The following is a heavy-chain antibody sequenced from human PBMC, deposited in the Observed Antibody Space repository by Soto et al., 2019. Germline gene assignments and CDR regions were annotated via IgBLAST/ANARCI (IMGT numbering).Heavy chain of an antibody. V-gene: IGHV4-38-2*01. D-gene: IGHD1-20*01. CDR2: IYHGVST. CDR3: ATLYHWVPDYWDRSPQTFEKWFDL. Sequence: PSETLSLTCAVSGYSISSGYYWGWLRQPPGKGLEWIGSIYHGVSTYYNPSLNSRVTLSIDITNNHVSLLLNSVTAADTAVYYCATLYHWVPDYWDRSPQTFEKWFDLCGQGTLLTLSS. J-gene: IGHJ5*02. CDR1: GYSISSGYY.